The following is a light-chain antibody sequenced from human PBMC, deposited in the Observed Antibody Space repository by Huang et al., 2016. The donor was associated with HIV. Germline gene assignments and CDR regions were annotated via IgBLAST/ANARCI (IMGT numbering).Light chain of an antibody. J-gene: IGKJ2*01. CDR2: DAS. V-gene: IGKV1-5*01. Sequence: DIHMTQSPSTVSASVGDRVTITFRASQSSSRWLAWYQQKPGKAPERLIYDASTLENGVPSSFNGSGSGTEFTLTINSLQPDNFATYYCQQYDSYPLTFGKGTKLEIK. CDR3: QQYDSYPLT. CDR1: QSSSRW.